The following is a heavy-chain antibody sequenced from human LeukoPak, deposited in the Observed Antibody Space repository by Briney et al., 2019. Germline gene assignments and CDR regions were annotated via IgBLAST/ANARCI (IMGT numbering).Heavy chain of an antibody. D-gene: IGHD6-19*01. Sequence: PGGSLRLSCVASGFTLSKSLMHWVRQAPGKGLVWVSRINMDGSTTNYADSVRGRFTISRDNAKNTLHLQMNSLRAEDTAVYYCVRSVSGWYGFFDYWGQGTLVTLSS. CDR1: GFTLSKSL. CDR3: VRSVSGWYGFFDY. J-gene: IGHJ4*02. V-gene: IGHV3-74*01. CDR2: INMDGSTT.